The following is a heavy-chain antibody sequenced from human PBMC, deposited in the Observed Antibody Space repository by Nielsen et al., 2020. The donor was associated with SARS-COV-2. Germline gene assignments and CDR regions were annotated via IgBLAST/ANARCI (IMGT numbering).Heavy chain of an antibody. CDR1: GFTFSSYS. D-gene: IGHD6-19*01. CDR3: AKVESGSGWYEDAFDI. V-gene: IGHV3-21*04. Sequence: GESLKISCAASGFTFSSYSMNWVRQAPGKGLEWVSSISSSSSYIYYADSVKGRFTISRDNSKNTLYLQMNSLRAEDTAVYYCAKVESGSGWYEDAFDIWGQGTRVTVSS. CDR2: ISSSSSYI. J-gene: IGHJ3*02.